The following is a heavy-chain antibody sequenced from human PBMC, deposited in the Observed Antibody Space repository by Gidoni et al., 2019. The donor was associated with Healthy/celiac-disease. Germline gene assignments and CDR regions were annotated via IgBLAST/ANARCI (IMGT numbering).Heavy chain of an antibody. D-gene: IGHD3-22*01. CDR2: INSEGSST. CDR1: GFSFSSYW. CDR3: AGPYDSSGYYPDY. Sequence: EVQLVESGGGLVQPGGSLRLSCAASGFSFSSYWMHWVRQAPGKGVVWVSRINSEGSSTSYADSGKGRFTISRDNAKNTLYLQMNSLRAEDTAVYYCAGPYDSSGYYPDYWGQGTLVTVSS. J-gene: IGHJ4*02. V-gene: IGHV3-74*01.